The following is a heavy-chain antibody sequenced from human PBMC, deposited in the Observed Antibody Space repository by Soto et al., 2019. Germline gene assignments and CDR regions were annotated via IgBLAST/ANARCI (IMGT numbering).Heavy chain of an antibody. Sequence: QVQLQESGPGLVKPSQTLSLTCTVSGGSISSGGYYWSWIRQHPGKGLEWIGYIYYSGDTYYNPSLKSRVTISVDSSKNPFSLKLSSVTAADTAVYYCARASRSAGTDCWGQGTLVTVSS. CDR1: GGSISSGGYY. D-gene: IGHD6-13*01. CDR3: ARASRSAGTDC. V-gene: IGHV4-31*03. CDR2: IYYSGDT. J-gene: IGHJ4*02.